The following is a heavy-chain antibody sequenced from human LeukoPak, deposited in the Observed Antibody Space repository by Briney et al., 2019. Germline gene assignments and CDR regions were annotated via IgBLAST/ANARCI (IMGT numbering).Heavy chain of an antibody. J-gene: IGHJ4*02. D-gene: IGHD6-6*01. CDR2: MNPNSGNT. V-gene: IGHV1-8*03. CDR1: GYTFTSYD. Sequence: ASVKVSCKASGYTFTSYDINWVRQATGQGLEWMGWMNPNSGNTGYAQKLQGRVTITRNTSISTAYMELSSLRSEDTAVYYCARGSEYSSPTPDYWGQGTLVTVSS. CDR3: ARGSEYSSPTPDY.